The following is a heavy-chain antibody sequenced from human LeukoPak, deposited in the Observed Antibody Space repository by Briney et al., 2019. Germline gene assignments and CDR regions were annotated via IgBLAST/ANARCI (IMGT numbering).Heavy chain of an antibody. Sequence: SETLSLTCAVYGGSFSGYYWSWIRQPPGKGLEWIGEINHSGSTNYNPSLKSRVTISVDTSKNQFSLKLNSVTAADTAVYYCARGDCSSTICYSPMDVWGKGTTVTVSS. D-gene: IGHD2-2*01. CDR2: INHSGST. CDR1: GGSFSGYY. CDR3: ARGDCSSTICYSPMDV. J-gene: IGHJ6*03. V-gene: IGHV4-34*01.